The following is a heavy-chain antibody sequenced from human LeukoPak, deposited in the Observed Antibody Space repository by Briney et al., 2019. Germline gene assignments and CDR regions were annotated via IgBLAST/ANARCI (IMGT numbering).Heavy chain of an antibody. J-gene: IGHJ4*02. D-gene: IGHD3-10*01. CDR1: GGSVSSGSYY. V-gene: IGHV4-61*01. CDR3: ARGLTETRGVEIYVFDY. Sequence: PSETLSLTCTVSGGSVSSGSYYWSWIRQPPGKGLEWIGYIYYSGSTNYNPSLKSRVTISVDTSKNQFSLKLSSVTAADTAVYYCARGLTETRGVEIYVFDYWGQGTLVTVSS. CDR2: IYYSGST.